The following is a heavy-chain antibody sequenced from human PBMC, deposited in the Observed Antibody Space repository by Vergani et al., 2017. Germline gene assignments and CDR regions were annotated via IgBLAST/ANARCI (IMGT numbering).Heavy chain of an antibody. V-gene: IGHV3-30*18. D-gene: IGHD4-23*01. CDR3: AKAYGVKVTLYGMDV. J-gene: IGHJ6*02. CDR2: ISYDGSNK. Sequence: VQLVESGGGLVKPGGSLRLSCAASGFTFSSYGMHWVRQAPGKGLEWVAVISYDGSNKYYADSVKSRFTISRDNSKNTLYLQMNSLRAEDTAVYYCAKAYGVKVTLYGMDVWGQGTTVTVSS. CDR1: GFTFSSYG.